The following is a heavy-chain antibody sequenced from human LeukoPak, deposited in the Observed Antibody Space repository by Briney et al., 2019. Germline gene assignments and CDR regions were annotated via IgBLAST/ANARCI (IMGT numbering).Heavy chain of an antibody. J-gene: IGHJ4*02. Sequence: SQTLSLTCAISGDRVSSKSAGWTWIRQSPSRGLEWLGRTYYRSKWNNDYAASVESRISINADISKNQFSLHLNSVTLEDMAVYYCAREGKGEQAGLFDYWGQGTLVTVSS. CDR3: AREGKGEQAGLFDY. V-gene: IGHV6-1*01. CDR1: GDRVSSKSAG. D-gene: IGHD3-16*01. CDR2: TYYRSKWNN.